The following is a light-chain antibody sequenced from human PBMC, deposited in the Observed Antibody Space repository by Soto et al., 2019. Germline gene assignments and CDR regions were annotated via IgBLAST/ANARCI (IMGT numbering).Light chain of an antibody. CDR2: DAS. Sequence: EIALRQSPATLCVLARASATLSGIASQSVSSHLTWYQQKPGQAPRLLIYDASNRATGIPARFSGSGSGTGFTLTISSLEPEDFAVYSCQQRSNWPCITFGQGTRLEIK. CDR3: QQRSNWPCIT. V-gene: IGKV3-11*01. CDR1: QSVSSH. J-gene: IGKJ5*01.